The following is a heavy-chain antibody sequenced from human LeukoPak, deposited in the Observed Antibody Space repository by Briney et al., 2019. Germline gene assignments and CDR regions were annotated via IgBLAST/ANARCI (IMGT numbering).Heavy chain of an antibody. D-gene: IGHD2-15*01. CDR3: ARDVVVVVASDSNFNY. CDR1: GFTFSSYT. CDR2: ISTSSSYI. Sequence: GGSLRLSCAASGFTFSSYTMNWVRQAPGKGLEWVSSISTSSSYIYYADSVKGRFTISRDNARNSLYLQMNSLRAEDTAMYYCARDVVVVVASDSNFNYWGQGTLVTVSS. V-gene: IGHV3-21*01. J-gene: IGHJ4*02.